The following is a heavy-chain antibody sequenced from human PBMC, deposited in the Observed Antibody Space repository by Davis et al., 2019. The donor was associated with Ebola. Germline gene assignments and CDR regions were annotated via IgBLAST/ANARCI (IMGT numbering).Heavy chain of an antibody. V-gene: IGHV3-73*01. CDR2: IRSKPNSYAT. Sequence: GESLKISCAASGFTFSGSAMHWVRQASGKGLEWVGHIRSKPNSYATGYAASVKGRFTISRDDSKNSLYLQMNSLRTEDTALYYCARSCSSTNCYPDYWGQGTLVTVSS. CDR1: GFTFSGSA. CDR3: ARSCSSTNCYPDY. J-gene: IGHJ4*02. D-gene: IGHD2-2*01.